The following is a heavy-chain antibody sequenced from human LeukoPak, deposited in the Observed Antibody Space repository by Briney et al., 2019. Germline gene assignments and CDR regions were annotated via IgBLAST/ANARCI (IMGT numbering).Heavy chain of an antibody. CDR1: GFTFSSYA. D-gene: IGHD6-19*01. CDR2: IRGSGGST. CDR3: AKDHHSSGWYYFDY. V-gene: IGHV3-23*01. J-gene: IGHJ4*02. Sequence: GGSLRLSCAASGFTFSSYAMSWVRAAPGKGVEWVSGIRGSGGSTYYADSMKGRFTISRDNSKNTLYLQMNSLRAEDTAVYYCAKDHHSSGWYYFDYWGQGTLVTVSS.